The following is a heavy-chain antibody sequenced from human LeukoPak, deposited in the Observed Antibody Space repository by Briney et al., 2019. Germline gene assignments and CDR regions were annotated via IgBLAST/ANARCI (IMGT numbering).Heavy chain of an antibody. J-gene: IGHJ4*02. V-gene: IGHV1-8*01. D-gene: IGHD5-18*01. CDR3: ARGVNSQGTAMVLFDS. CDR1: GYTFTNHD. CDR2: MNPKSGNT. Sequence: ASVKVSCKASGYTFTNHDINWVRQASGQGLEWMGWMNPKSGNTGYLQKFQGRVTMTRDTSTSTAFMELSRLTSEDTAVYYCARGVNSQGTAMVLFDSWGQGSLVIVSA.